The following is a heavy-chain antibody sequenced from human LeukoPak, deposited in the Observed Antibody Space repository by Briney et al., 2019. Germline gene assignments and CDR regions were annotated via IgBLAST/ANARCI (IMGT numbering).Heavy chain of an antibody. D-gene: IGHD3-16*01. Sequence: GGSLRLPCAASGFTFSTSAMHWVRQAPGKGLEYVSGIRSNGGSTYYANSVKGRFTISRDNSKNTLYLQMGSLRDEDMAVYYCARGGPSPDYWGQGTLVTVSS. CDR2: IRSNGGST. V-gene: IGHV3-64*01. J-gene: IGHJ4*02. CDR1: GFTFSTSA. CDR3: ARGGPSPDY.